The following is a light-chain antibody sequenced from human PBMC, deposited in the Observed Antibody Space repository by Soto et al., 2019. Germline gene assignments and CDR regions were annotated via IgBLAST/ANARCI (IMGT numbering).Light chain of an antibody. Sequence: ETVMTQSPATLSVSPGERATLSCRASQSVGSNLAWYQQRPGQAPRLLIYGASTRATGIPARFSGSGSGTEFTLTISSLQSEDSAVYFCQQYNKWSPWTFCQGTKVEIK. CDR2: GAS. J-gene: IGKJ1*01. CDR3: QQYNKWSPWT. CDR1: QSVGSN. V-gene: IGKV3-15*01.